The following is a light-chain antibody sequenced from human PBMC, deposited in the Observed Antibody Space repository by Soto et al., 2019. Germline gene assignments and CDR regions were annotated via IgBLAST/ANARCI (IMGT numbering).Light chain of an antibody. J-gene: IGKJ5*01. Sequence: EKVMTQSPATLSVSPGESATLSCRASESVSDNLAWYHQKPGQAPRLLIYGASTRATGIPARFSGSGSGTEFTLTISSLQSEDFAVYYCQQYNKWPAITFGQGTRLEIK. V-gene: IGKV3D-15*01. CDR2: GAS. CDR3: QQYNKWPAIT. CDR1: ESVSDN.